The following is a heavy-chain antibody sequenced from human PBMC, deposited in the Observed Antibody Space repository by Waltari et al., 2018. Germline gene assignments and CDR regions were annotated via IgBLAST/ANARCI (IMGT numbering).Heavy chain of an antibody. V-gene: IGHV3-23*01. CDR2: MSGRSGST. CDR1: GFTFSSYA. CDR3: AKKTTITIFGVVYGMDV. Sequence: EVQLLESGGGLVQPGGSLRLSCAASGFTFSSYAMSWVRQAPGKGLEWVSAMSGRSGSTYYADSVKGRFTIARDNSKNTLYLQMNSLRAEDTAVYYCAKKTTITIFGVVYGMDVWGQGTTVTVSS. D-gene: IGHD3-3*01. J-gene: IGHJ6*02.